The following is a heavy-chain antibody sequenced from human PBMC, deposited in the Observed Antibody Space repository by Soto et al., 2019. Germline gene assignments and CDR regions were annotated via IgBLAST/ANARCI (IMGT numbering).Heavy chain of an antibody. V-gene: IGHV1-69*13. CDR2: IIPIFGTA. CDR3: ARDRSSSSHPDYFDY. D-gene: IGHD6-6*01. J-gene: IGHJ4*02. CDR1: GGTFSSYA. Sequence: SVNVSCKASGGTFSSYAISWVRHAPGQGLEWMGGIIPIFGTANYAQKFQGRVTITADESTSTAYMELSSLRSEDTAVYYCARDRSSSSHPDYFDYWGQGTLVTVSS.